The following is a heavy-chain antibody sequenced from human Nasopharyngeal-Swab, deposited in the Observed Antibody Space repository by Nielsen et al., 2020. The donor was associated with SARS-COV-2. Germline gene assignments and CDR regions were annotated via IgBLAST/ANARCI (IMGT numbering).Heavy chain of an antibody. CDR2: IWYDGSNK. V-gene: IGHV3-33*06. D-gene: IGHD5-12*01. Sequence: GGSLRLSCAASGFTFSSYGMHWVRQAPGKGLEWVAVIWYDGSNKYYADSVKGRFTISRDNSKNTLYLQMNSLRVEDTAIYYCAKDRDSGDDSEEYYHYYGMDVWGQGAPVTVSS. J-gene: IGHJ6*02. CDR3: AKDRDSGDDSEEYYHYYGMDV. CDR1: GFTFSSYG.